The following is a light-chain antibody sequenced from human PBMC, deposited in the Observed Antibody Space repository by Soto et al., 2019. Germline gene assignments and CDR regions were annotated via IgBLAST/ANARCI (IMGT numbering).Light chain of an antibody. V-gene: IGKV3-15*01. CDR3: QQNNNWPT. CDR1: QSVSSN. Sequence: EIVMTQSPATLSVSPGERATLSCRASQSVSSNLAWYQQKPGQAPSLLIYGASTRATVIPASFSGSGSETAVTLTLRSPQSDDCSVCYWQQNNNWPTFGPGTKVDIK. J-gene: IGKJ3*01. CDR2: GAS.